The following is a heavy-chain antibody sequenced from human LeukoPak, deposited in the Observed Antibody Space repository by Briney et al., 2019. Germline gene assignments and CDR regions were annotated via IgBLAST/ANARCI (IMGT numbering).Heavy chain of an antibody. CDR3: ARVGGIAAFDY. Sequence: PSETLSLTCTVSGGSISSYYWSWMRQPPGKGLEWIGYIYYSGSTNYNPSLKSRVTISVDTSKNQFSLKLSSVTAADTAVYYCARVGGIAAFDYWGQGTLVTVSS. V-gene: IGHV4-59*01. CDR2: IYYSGST. CDR1: GGSISSYY. J-gene: IGHJ4*02. D-gene: IGHD6-13*01.